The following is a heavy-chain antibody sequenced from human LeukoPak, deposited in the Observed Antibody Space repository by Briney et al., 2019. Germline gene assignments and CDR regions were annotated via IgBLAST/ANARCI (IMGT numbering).Heavy chain of an antibody. D-gene: IGHD1-26*01. J-gene: IGHJ4*02. V-gene: IGHV4-59*08. CDR3: ARRARYSGSYGYDY. Sequence: SETLSLTCTVSGGSISSYYWSWIRQPPGKGLEWIGYIYYSGSTNYNPSLKSRVTISVDTSKNQFSLKLSSVTAADTAVYYCARRARYSGSYGYDYWGQGTLVTVSS. CDR1: GGSISSYY. CDR2: IYYSGST.